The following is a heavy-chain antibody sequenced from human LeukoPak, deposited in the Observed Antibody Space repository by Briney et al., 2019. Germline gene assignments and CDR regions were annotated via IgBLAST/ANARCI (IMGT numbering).Heavy chain of an antibody. CDR1: GFTFSSYG. Sequence: PGGSLRLSCAASGFTFSSYGMHWVRQAPGKGLEYVSGITNNGGNTFYANSVKDRFTISRDNSKNTLYLQMGSLRSEDTAVYYCVRNSESSGYSHGDHWGQGTLVTVSS. J-gene: IGHJ4*02. CDR2: ITNNGGNT. D-gene: IGHD3-22*01. V-gene: IGHV3-64*01. CDR3: VRNSESSGYSHGDH.